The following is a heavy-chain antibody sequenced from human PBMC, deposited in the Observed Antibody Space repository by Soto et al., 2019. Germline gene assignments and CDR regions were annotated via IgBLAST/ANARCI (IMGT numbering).Heavy chain of an antibody. V-gene: IGHV5-51*01. CDR1: GYSFTDYW. D-gene: IGHD3-9*01. Sequence: GESLKISCKSSGYSFTDYWIGWVRQMPGKGLEWMGIIYPGDSDARYSPSFQGQVTISVDTSINTAFLRWNSLTASETAMYYCARQADYNILTGYFYYFDYWGQGGLVTVSA. CDR2: IYPGDSDA. CDR3: ARQADYNILTGYFYYFDY. J-gene: IGHJ4*02.